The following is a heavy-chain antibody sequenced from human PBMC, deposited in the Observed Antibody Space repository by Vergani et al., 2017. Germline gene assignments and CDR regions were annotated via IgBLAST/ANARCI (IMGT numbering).Heavy chain of an antibody. J-gene: IGHJ4*02. Sequence: QVQLVQSGAEVKKPGASVKVSCKASGYTFTSYGISWVRQAPGQGLEWMGWNSAYNGNKNYAQNLQGRVTMTTDTPTSTAYMKLRSLRSDDTAVYYCARHESSGYADYWGQGTLVTVSS. CDR1: GYTFTSYG. D-gene: IGHD3-22*01. CDR3: ARHESSGYADY. CDR2: NSAYNGNK. V-gene: IGHV1-18*01.